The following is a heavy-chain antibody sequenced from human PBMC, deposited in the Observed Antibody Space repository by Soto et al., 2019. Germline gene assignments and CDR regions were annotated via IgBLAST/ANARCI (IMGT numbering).Heavy chain of an antibody. CDR3: ARDLAKGGGSAGFDY. J-gene: IGHJ4*02. CDR2: INPKSGAT. Sequence: ASVKVSCNASGYTFTVYYMHCVRQAPGQGLEWMGWINPKSGATVYPQKFQGRVTMTWDTSISTAYMALTRLRSDDTAVYYCARDLAKGGGSAGFDYWGQGTLVTVSS. CDR1: GYTFTVYY. V-gene: IGHV1-2*02. D-gene: IGHD1-26*01.